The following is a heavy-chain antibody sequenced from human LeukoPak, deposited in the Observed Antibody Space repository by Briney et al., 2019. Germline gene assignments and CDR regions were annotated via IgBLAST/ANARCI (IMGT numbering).Heavy chain of an antibody. Sequence: PGGSLRLSCAASGFTFSSYAMSWVRQAPGKGLEWVSAISGSGGSTYYADSVKGRFTISRDNSKNTLYLQMNSLRAEGTAVYYCAKVPYYDFWSGYYSYWGQGTLVTVSS. CDR1: GFTFSSYA. V-gene: IGHV3-23*01. J-gene: IGHJ4*02. CDR2: ISGSGGST. D-gene: IGHD3-3*01. CDR3: AKVPYYDFWSGYYSY.